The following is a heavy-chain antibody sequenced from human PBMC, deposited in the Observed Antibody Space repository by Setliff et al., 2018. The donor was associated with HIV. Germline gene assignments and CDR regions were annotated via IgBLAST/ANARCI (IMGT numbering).Heavy chain of an antibody. CDR2: IYYSGST. D-gene: IGHD5-18*01. CDR1: GGSISSSSYY. J-gene: IGHJ4*02. Sequence: SETLSLTCTVSGGSISSSSYYWGWIRQPPGKGLEWIADIYYSGSTFYNPSLKSRVTMSVDTSKNQFSLKLNSVTAADTAVYFCARAPGYSYSFYFDSWGQGTQVTVSS. CDR3: ARAPGYSYSFYFDS. V-gene: IGHV4-39*07.